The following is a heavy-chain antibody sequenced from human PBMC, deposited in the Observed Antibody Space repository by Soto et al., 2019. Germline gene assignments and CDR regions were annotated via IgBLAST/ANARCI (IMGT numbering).Heavy chain of an antibody. D-gene: IGHD2-2*01. CDR1: GFTFSSYW. Sequence: EVQLVESGGGLVQPGGSLRLSCAASGFTFSSYWMSWVRQAPGKGLEWVANIKQDGSEKYYVDSVKGRFTISRDNAKNSLYLQMNSLRAEDTAVYYCARGRGCSTCCPDLNYWGQGALVTVSS. J-gene: IGHJ4*02. CDR3: ARGRGCSTCCPDLNY. CDR2: IKQDGSEK. V-gene: IGHV3-7*01.